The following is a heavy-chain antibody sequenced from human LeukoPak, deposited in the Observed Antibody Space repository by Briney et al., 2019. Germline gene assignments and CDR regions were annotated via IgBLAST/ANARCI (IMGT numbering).Heavy chain of an antibody. CDR1: GFTVSSNY. Sequence: GGSLRLSCAASGFTVSSNYMSWVRQAPGKGLEWVSVIYSGGSTYYADSVKGRFTIPRDNSKNTLYLQMNSLRAEDTAVYYCARSSLIAAGGYYYYYGMDVWGQGTTVTVSS. J-gene: IGHJ6*02. CDR2: IYSGGST. V-gene: IGHV3-53*01. D-gene: IGHD6-13*01. CDR3: ARSSLIAAGGYYYYYGMDV.